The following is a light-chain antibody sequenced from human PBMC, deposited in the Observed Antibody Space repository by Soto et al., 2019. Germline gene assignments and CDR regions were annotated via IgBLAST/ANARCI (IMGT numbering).Light chain of an antibody. CDR2: EAS. CDR1: QSIKSW. CDR3: QQYNTYSWT. V-gene: IGKV1-5*03. J-gene: IGKJ1*01. Sequence: DIHMTQSPSTLSASVGDRVTITCRASQSIKSWLAWYQQKPGKAPKLLIYEASSLESGVPSRFGGSGSGTEFTLTISSLQPDDFATYYCQQYNTYSWTFGQRTKVDNK.